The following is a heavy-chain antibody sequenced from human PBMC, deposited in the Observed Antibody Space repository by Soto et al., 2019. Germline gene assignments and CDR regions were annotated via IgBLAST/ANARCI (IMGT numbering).Heavy chain of an antibody. V-gene: IGHV1-3*01. CDR2: INAANGNV. J-gene: IGHJ5*02. D-gene: IGHD6-19*01. CDR1: GYTFSIYA. Sequence: AAVNVSCKASGYTFSIYALHWVRQAPGQRLEWMGWINAANGNVKYSQKFQGRVTITRDTSASTAYMELSSLRSEDTAVYYCARAVGQFDPWGQGTLVTVSS. CDR3: ARAVGQFDP.